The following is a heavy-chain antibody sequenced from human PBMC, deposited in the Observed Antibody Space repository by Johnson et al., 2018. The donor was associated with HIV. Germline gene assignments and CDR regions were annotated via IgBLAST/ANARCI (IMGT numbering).Heavy chain of an antibody. CDR3: AKDHLIRAIDI. CDR2: IRYDGSNK. Sequence: QVQLVESGGGVVQPGGSLRLSCAASVFIFSSYGMHWVRQAPGKGLEWVAFIRYDGSNKYYGDSVKGRFTISRDNSKNTLSLQMNSLRPEDTAVYYCAKDHLIRAIDIWGQGTMVTVSS. CDR1: VFIFSSYG. V-gene: IGHV3-30*02. J-gene: IGHJ3*02. D-gene: IGHD2-8*01.